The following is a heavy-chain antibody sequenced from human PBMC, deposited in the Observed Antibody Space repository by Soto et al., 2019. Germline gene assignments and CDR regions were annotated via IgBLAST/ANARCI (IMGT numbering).Heavy chain of an antibody. CDR3: AREWLGELPYPYPWFDP. D-gene: IGHD3-10*01. CDR1: GGSISSGGYY. J-gene: IGHJ5*02. Sequence: QVQLQESGPGLVKPSQTLSLTCTVSGGSISSGGYYWSWIRQHPGKGLEWIGYIYYSGSTYYNPSLKSRVNVTVDTAKIQFALTLSPVPAADTAVYYCAREWLGELPYPYPWFDPWGQGTLVTVSS. V-gene: IGHV4-31*03. CDR2: IYYSGST.